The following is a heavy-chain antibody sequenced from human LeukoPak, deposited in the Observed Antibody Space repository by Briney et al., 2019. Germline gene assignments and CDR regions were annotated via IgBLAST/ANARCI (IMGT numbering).Heavy chain of an antibody. CDR1: GFTFSSYS. D-gene: IGHD3-22*01. J-gene: IGHJ3*02. CDR3: AKLTYYYDSRDTLDI. Sequence: PGGSLRLSCAASGFTFSSYSMNWVRQAPGKGLEWVSSISSSSSYIYYADSVKGRFTISRNNAKNSLYLQMNSLRAEDTAVYYCAKLTYYYDSRDTLDIWGQGTMVTVSS. CDR2: ISSSSSYI. V-gene: IGHV3-21*01.